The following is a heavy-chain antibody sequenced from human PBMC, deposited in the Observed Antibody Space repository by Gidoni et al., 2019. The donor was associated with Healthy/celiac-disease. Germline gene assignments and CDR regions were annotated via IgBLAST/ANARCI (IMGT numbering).Heavy chain of an antibody. J-gene: IGHJ4*02. CDR2: IYYSGST. V-gene: IGHV4-59*01. Sequence: QVQLQESGPGLVKPSETLSLTCTVSGGSISSYSWSWIRQPPGKGLEWIGYIYYSGSTNYNPSLKSRVTISVDTSKNQFSLKLSSVTAADTAVYYGARDSSGWYYFDYWGQGTLVTVSS. CDR1: GGSISSYS. CDR3: ARDSSGWYYFDY. D-gene: IGHD6-19*01.